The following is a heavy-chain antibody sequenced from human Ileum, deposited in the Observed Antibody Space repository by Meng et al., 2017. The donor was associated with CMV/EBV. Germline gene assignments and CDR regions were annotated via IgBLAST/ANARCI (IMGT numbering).Heavy chain of an antibody. D-gene: IGHD6-13*01. V-gene: IGHV1-2*02. CDR2: IYPQDGGT. CDR1: GYTFTANH. CDR3: VRESWYFDF. Sequence: QVQRVQFGTEVKKPGASVKVSCKTSGYTFTANHLHWVRQAPGQGLEWMGWIYPQDGGTYFAQKFQDRVTLTRDTSITTAYMELSGLTSDDTAIYYCVRESWYFDFWGEGTLVTVSS. J-gene: IGHJ4*02.